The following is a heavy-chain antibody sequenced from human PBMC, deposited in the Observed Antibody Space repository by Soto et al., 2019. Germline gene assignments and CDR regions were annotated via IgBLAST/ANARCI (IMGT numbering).Heavy chain of an antibody. J-gene: IGHJ4*02. CDR1: GFTFTSSA. Sequence: SVKVSCKASGFTFTSSAVQWVRQARGQRLEWIGWIVVGSGNTNYAQKFQERVTITRDMSTSTAYMELSSLRSEDTAVYYCAAGFSSFSPVSDYWGQGTLVTVSS. V-gene: IGHV1-58*01. CDR2: IVVGSGNT. D-gene: IGHD6-13*01. CDR3: AAGFSSFSPVSDY.